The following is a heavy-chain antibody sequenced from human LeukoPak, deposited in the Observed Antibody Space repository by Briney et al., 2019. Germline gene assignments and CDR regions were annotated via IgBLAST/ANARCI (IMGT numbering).Heavy chain of an antibody. J-gene: IGHJ4*02. CDR2: INPNSGGT. CDR1: GYTFTGYY. V-gene: IGHV1-2*04. D-gene: IGHD6-13*01. Sequence: ASVKVSCKASGYTFTGYYMHWVRQAPGQGLEWMGWINPNSGGTNYAQKFQGWVTMTRDTSISTAYMELSRLRSDDTAVYYCARGLAEAAAAATINGDYWGQGTLVTVSS. CDR3: ARGLAEAAAAATINGDY.